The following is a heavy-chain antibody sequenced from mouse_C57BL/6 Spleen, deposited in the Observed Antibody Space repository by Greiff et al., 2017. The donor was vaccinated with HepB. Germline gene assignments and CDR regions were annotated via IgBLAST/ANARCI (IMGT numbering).Heavy chain of an antibody. V-gene: IGHV1-52*01. Sequence: VQLQQSGAELVRPGSSVKLSCKASGYTFTSYWMHWVKQRPIQGLEWIGNIDPSDSETHYNQKFKDKATLTVDKSSSTAYMQLSSLTSEDSAVYYCAREGVMDYLYFDYWGQGTTLTVSS. J-gene: IGHJ2*01. CDR3: AREGVMDYLYFDY. CDR2: IDPSDSET. CDR1: GYTFTSYW. D-gene: IGHD5-5*01.